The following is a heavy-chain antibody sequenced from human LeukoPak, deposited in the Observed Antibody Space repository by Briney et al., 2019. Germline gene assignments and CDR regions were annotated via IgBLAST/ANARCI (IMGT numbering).Heavy chain of an antibody. CDR1: GFTFSNAW. D-gene: IGHD4-17*01. J-gene: IGHJ4*02. CDR2: IKSKTDGGTT. Sequence: GGSLRLSCAASGFTFSNAWMSWVRQAPGKGVEWVGRIKSKTDGGTTDYAAPVKGRFTISRDDSKNTLYLQMNSLKTEDTAVYYCTAEGGDYVSYFDYWGQGTLVTVSS. V-gene: IGHV3-15*01. CDR3: TAEGGDYVSYFDY.